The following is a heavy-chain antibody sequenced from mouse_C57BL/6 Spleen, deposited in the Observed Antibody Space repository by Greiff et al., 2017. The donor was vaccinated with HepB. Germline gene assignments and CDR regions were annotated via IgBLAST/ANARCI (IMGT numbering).Heavy chain of an antibody. J-gene: IGHJ4*01. V-gene: IGHV1-72*01. CDR2: IDPYSGGT. Sequence: QVQLQQPGAELVKPGASVKLSCKASGYTFTSYWMHWVKQRPGRGLEWIGRIDPYSGGTKYNEKFKSKATLTVDKPSSTAYMQLSSLTSEDSAVYYGARANYSCNYGMDDWGQGTTVTVSS. D-gene: IGHD2-12*01. CDR3: ARANYSCNYGMDD. CDR1: GYTFTSYW.